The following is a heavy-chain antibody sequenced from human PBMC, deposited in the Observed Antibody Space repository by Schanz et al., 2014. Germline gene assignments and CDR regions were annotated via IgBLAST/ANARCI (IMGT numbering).Heavy chain of an antibody. CDR1: GFTFSKYG. CDR3: AKDPL. CDR2: IWSDGSKK. V-gene: IGHV3-33*06. J-gene: IGHJ3*01. Sequence: QVQLVESGGGVVQPGRSLRLSCAASGFTFSKYGMHWVRQAPGKGLEWVAVIWSDGSKKHYADSVKGRFAISRDNSKNTLYIQMNSLRVEDTAVYYCAKDPLWGQGTMVTVSS.